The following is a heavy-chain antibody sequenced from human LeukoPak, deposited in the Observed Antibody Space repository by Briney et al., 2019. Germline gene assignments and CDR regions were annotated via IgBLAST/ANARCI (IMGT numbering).Heavy chain of an antibody. CDR2: ISGSGGST. J-gene: IGHJ4*02. Sequence: PGGSLRLSCAASGFTFSSYAMSWVRQAPGKGLEWVSAISGSGGSTYYADSVKGRFTISRDNAKNSLYLQMNSLRAEDTAVYYCARDRGLSFDYWGQGTLVTVSS. D-gene: IGHD2-8*02. V-gene: IGHV3-23*01. CDR3: ARDRGLSFDY. CDR1: GFTFSSYA.